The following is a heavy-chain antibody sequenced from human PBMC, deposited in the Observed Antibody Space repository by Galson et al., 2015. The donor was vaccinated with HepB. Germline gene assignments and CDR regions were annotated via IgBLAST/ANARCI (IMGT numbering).Heavy chain of an antibody. CDR1: GFTFSSYT. J-gene: IGHJ4*02. V-gene: IGHV3-21*01. Sequence: SLRLSCAASGFTFSSYTMKWVRQAPGKGLEWISSIDSSNSYIYYADSVKGRFTISRDNAKNSLYLQMNSLRAEDTAIYYCARDEMLVLDNWGQGTLVTVSS. CDR3: ARDEMLVLDN. D-gene: IGHD6-6*01. CDR2: IDSSNSYI.